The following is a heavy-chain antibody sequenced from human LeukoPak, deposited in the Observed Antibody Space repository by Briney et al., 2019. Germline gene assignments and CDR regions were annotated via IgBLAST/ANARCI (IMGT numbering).Heavy chain of an antibody. CDR2: IYSSGST. CDR3: ASRIATAGSVDY. V-gene: IGHV3-53*01. J-gene: IGHJ4*02. Sequence: GGSLRLSCAASGFTVSSNYMSWVRQAPGKGLEWVSVIYSSGSTYYADSVKGRFTISRDNSKNTLHLQMNTLRAEDTAVYYCASRIATAGSVDYWGQRTLVTVSS. D-gene: IGHD6-13*01. CDR1: GFTVSSNY.